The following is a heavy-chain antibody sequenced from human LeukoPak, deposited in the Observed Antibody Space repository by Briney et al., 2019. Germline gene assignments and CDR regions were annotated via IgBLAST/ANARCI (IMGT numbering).Heavy chain of an antibody. CDR3: ARQIRITMNVDY. CDR1: GGSISSSSYY. CDR2: IFYSGST. V-gene: IGHV4-39*01. D-gene: IGHD3-3*01. Sequence: PSETLPLTCTVSGGSISSSSYYWGWIRQPPGKGLEWIGSIFYSGSTYYNPSLKSRVTISVDASKNQLSLKLSSVTAADTAVYYCARQIRITMNVDYWGQGTLVTVSS. J-gene: IGHJ4*02.